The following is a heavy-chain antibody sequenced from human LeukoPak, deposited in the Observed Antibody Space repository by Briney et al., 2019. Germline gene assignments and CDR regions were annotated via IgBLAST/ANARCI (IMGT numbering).Heavy chain of an antibody. D-gene: IGHD2-2*02. CDR3: ARTCSSSSCYMVH. CDR1: GYTFANFG. CDR2: ISVYNGNT. V-gene: IGHV1-18*01. Sequence: APVTVSCKASGYTFANFGITWVRQAPGQGLEWMGWISVYNGNTNYAQNLQDRVTLTTDTSTSTAYMELRSLRSDDTALYYCARTCSSSSCYMVHWGQGTLVTVSS. J-gene: IGHJ4*02.